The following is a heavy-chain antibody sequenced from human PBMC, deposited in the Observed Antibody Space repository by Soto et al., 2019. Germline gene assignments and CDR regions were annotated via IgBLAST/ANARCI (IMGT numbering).Heavy chain of an antibody. Sequence: SETLSLTCSVSGDSISNLDYFWAWIRQPPGQALEYIGYIYKSATTYYNPSFESRVAIPVDTSKSQSSLNVTSVTAADTAVYFCARGRYCLTGRCFPNWFDSWGQGALVTVSS. CDR1: GDSISNLDYF. CDR3: ARGRYCLTGRCFPNWFDS. CDR2: IYKSATT. J-gene: IGHJ5*01. V-gene: IGHV4-30-4*01. D-gene: IGHD7-27*01.